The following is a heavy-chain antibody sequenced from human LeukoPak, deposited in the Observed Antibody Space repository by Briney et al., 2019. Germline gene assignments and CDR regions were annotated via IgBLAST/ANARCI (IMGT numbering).Heavy chain of an antibody. CDR3: ARGALIDY. CDR1: GGSISSFY. Sequence: SETLSLTCIVSGGSISSFYWSWIRQPPGKGLEWIGYIYYSGSTNYNPSLQSRVTISVDTSKNQFSLKLSSVTAADTAVYYCARGALIDYWGQGTLVTVSS. V-gene: IGHV4-59*01. CDR2: IYYSGST. J-gene: IGHJ4*02.